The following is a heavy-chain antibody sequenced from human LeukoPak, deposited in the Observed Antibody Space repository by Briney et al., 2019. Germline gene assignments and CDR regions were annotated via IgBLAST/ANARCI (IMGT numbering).Heavy chain of an antibody. V-gene: IGHV3-66*04. J-gene: IGHJ5*02. CDR2: IYSGGST. CDR1: GFSVSTHY. CDR3: ACHDWLDP. Sequence: GGSLRLSCEVSGFSVSTHYLSWVRQAPGKGLAWVSVIYSGGSTYYADSVKGRFTISRDNSKNTMFLQMNNLRAEDTAVYYCACHDWLDPWGQGTLVTVSS.